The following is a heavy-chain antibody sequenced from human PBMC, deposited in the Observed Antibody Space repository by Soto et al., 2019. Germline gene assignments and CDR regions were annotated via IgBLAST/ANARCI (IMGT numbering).Heavy chain of an antibody. CDR3: ARGISNTYYYYYYMEV. D-gene: IGHD4-4*01. Sequence: ASAKASCKAXRYTFTSYDINSPRHSPGQGLEWMGWMNPNSGNTGYAQKFQGRVTMTRNTSISTAYMELSSLRSEDTAVYYCARGISNTYYYYYYMEVWGKGTTVTVSS. J-gene: IGHJ6*03. CDR1: RYTFTSYD. CDR2: MNPNSGNT. V-gene: IGHV1-8*01.